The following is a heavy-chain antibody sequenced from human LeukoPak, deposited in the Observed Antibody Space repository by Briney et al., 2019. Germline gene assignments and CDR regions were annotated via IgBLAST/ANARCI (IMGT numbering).Heavy chain of an antibody. CDR3: ARDKWGGWELLLDY. D-gene: IGHD1-26*01. CDR1: GFTFSSDS. J-gene: IGHJ4*02. Sequence: TGGSLRLSCAASGFTFSSDSMNWGRQAPGKGLEWVSSISSSSSYIYYADSVKGRFTISRDNAKNSLYLQMNSLRAEDTAVYYCARDKWGGWELLLDYWGQGTLVTVSS. CDR2: ISSSSSYI. V-gene: IGHV3-21*01.